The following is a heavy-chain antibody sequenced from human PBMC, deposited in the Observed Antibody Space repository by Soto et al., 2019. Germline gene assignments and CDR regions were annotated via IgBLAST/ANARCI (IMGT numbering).Heavy chain of an antibody. Sequence: QLQLQESGPGLVKPSETLSLTCTVSGGSISSSSYYWGWIRQPPGKGLEWIGSISYSGSTYYNPSLKSLITIPGDTSKNQFALKPSSLAAPATAVYPCARHTPAISISDHWGQGTLVTASS. CDR2: ISYSGST. V-gene: IGHV4-39*01. J-gene: IGHJ4*02. CDR1: GGSISSSSYY. D-gene: IGHD2-15*01. CDR3: ARHTPAISISDH.